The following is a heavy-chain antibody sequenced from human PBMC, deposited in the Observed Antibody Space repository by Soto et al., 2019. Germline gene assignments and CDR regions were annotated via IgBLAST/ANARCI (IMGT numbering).Heavy chain of an antibody. CDR1: GGSISSSSYY. Sequence: SETLSLTCTVSGGSISSSSYYWGWIRQPPGKGLEWIGSIYYSGSTYYNPSLKSRVTISVDTSKNQFSLKLSSVTAADTAVYYCARHGDSSGLPNWFDPWGQGTLVTVSS. V-gene: IGHV4-39*01. D-gene: IGHD6-19*01. J-gene: IGHJ5*02. CDR3: ARHGDSSGLPNWFDP. CDR2: IYYSGST.